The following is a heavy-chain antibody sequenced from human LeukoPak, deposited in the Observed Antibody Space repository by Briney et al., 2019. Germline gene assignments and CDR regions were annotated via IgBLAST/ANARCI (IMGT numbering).Heavy chain of an antibody. CDR3: ARGGLNSNFFDS. Sequence: SETLSLTCAVYGRSFSGYYWSWIRQPPGKGLEWIGEINDSGGTKYIPSLKSRVTISADTSKNQFSLKVNSVTAADTAVYYCARGGLNSNFFDSWGQGTLVTVSS. J-gene: IGHJ4*02. CDR1: GRSFSGYY. CDR2: INDSGGT. V-gene: IGHV4-34*01. D-gene: IGHD4-11*01.